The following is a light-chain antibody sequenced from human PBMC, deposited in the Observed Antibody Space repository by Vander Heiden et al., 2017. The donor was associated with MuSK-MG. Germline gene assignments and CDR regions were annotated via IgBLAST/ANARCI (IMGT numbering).Light chain of an antibody. Sequence: ALTQLPPVSGSPGRSTTISCTGTSSDVGGYNYVSWYQQHPGKAPKLMIYDVSNRPSGVSNRFSGSKSGNTASLTISGLQAEDEADYYCSSYTSSSTLYYVFGTGTKVTVL. CDR1: SSDVGGYNY. CDR3: SSYTSSSTLYYV. CDR2: DVS. J-gene: IGLJ1*01. V-gene: IGLV2-14*01.